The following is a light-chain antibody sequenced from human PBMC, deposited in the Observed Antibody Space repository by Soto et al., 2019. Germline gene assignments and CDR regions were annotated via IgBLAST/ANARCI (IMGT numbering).Light chain of an antibody. Sequence: ELVLTQSPGTLSLSPGERATLSCRASQNVAKNYLAWYQQKPGQAPRLLMDDASRRATGIPDRFSGSGSGTDFTLTISKLEPEDFAVYYCQQCSTTPLTFGGGTKVEI. CDR1: QNVAKNY. CDR2: DAS. CDR3: QQCSTTPLT. V-gene: IGKV3-20*01. J-gene: IGKJ4*01.